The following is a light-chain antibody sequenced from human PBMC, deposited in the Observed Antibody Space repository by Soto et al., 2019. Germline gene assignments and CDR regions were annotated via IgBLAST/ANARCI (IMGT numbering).Light chain of an antibody. CDR1: SRDGGAYNY. CDR3: SSYTTSRTLV. Sequence: QSALTQPASVSGSPGQSITISCTGTSRDGGAYNYVSWYQQHPGKAPKLMIFEVTNRPSGVSHRSSGSKSGNTASLTVSGLQAEDEAEYYCSSYTTSRTLVFGSGTKVNVL. V-gene: IGLV2-14*01. J-gene: IGLJ1*01. CDR2: EVT.